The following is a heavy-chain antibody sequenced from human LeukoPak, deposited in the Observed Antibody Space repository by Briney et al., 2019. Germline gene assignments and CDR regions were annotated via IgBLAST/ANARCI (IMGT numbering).Heavy chain of an antibody. V-gene: IGHV3-15*01. J-gene: IGHJ4*02. D-gene: IGHD2/OR15-2a*01. CDR2: IKSNPDGGTT. CDR3: TTNRECCTSA. Sequence: GGSLRLACTVSGHILINADVNWVRQAPGKGLEWVGRIKSNPDGGTTVYAAPVKGRFTISRDDSQDTLYLQMNSLKTEDTAIYYCTTNRECCTSAWGQGALVTVSS. CDR1: GHILINAD.